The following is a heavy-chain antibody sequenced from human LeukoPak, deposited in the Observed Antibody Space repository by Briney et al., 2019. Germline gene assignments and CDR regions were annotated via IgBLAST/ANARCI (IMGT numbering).Heavy chain of an antibody. V-gene: IGHV4-61*02. J-gene: IGHJ3*02. CDR2: IYTSGST. D-gene: IGHD3-10*01. CDR3: ARVLRFGEPFI. Sequence: SQTLSLTCTVSGGSISSGSYYWSWIRQPAGKGLEWIGRIYTSGSTNYNPSLKSRVTISVDTSKNQFSLKLSSVTAADTAVYYCARVLRFGEPFIWGQGTMVTVSS. CDR1: GGSISSGSYY.